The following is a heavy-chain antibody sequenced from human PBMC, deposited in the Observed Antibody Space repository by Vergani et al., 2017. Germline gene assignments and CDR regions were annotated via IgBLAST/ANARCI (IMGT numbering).Heavy chain of an antibody. CDR3: AKDLGTYYDIRGGFDY. CDR1: GGTFSSYA. V-gene: IGHV1-69*01. Sequence: QVQLVQSGAEVKKPGSSVKVSCKASGGTFSSYAISWVRQAPGQGLEWRGGIIPIFGTANYAQKFQGRVTITADESTSTAYMELSSLRSEDTAVSYCAKDLGTYYDIRGGFDYWGQGTLVTVSS. CDR2: IIPIFGTA. D-gene: IGHD3-9*01. J-gene: IGHJ4*02.